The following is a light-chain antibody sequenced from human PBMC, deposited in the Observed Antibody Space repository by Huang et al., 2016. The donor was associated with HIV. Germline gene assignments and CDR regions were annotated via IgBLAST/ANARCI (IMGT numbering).Light chain of an antibody. CDR3: QHYDNLRT. CDR2: DAS. V-gene: IGKV1-33*01. Sequence: DIQMTQSPSSLSASVGDRVTITCQASQDISNYLNWYQQKPGKAHKLLIYDASNLETGVSSRFSGSGSGTDFTFTISSLQPEDIATYYCQHYDNLRTFGQGTKVEIK. CDR1: QDISNY. J-gene: IGKJ1*01.